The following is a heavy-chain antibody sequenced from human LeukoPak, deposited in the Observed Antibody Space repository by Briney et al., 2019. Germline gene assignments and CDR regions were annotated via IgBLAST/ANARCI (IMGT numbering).Heavy chain of an antibody. D-gene: IGHD3-22*01. CDR1: GGSISSSTHY. V-gene: IGHV4-39*07. CDR3: AGEVVIPDNDAFDI. J-gene: IGHJ3*02. Sequence: SETLSLTCTVSGGSISSSTHYWDWIRQSPGKGLEWIGSISYSGSTYYNPSLRIRVTISVDTSKNQFSLQLRSVTAADTAVYFCAGEVVIPDNDAFDIWGQGTMVTVSP. CDR2: ISYSGST.